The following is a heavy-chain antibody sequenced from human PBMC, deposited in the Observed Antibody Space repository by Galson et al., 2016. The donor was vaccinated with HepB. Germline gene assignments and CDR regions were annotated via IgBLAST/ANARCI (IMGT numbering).Heavy chain of an antibody. CDR2: ISAGGYNT. J-gene: IGHJ6*02. Sequence: SLRLSCAASGFTFYAYAMTWVRQAPGKGLEWVSGISAGGYNTYYADSVRGRFIISRDNSKNTLYLQMNSLRAEDTAVYYCVKVGGDYLLYGMDVWGQGSTVTVSS. CDR1: GFTFYAYA. V-gene: IGHV3-23*01. D-gene: IGHD2-21*02. CDR3: VKVGGDYLLYGMDV.